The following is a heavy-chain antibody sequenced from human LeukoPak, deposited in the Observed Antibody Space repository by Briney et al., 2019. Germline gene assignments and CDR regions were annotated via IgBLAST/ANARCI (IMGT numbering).Heavy chain of an antibody. CDR3: AKGYMDV. CDR1: GFTLSSYD. CDR2: TSGSGGKT. V-gene: IGHV3-23*01. Sequence: PGGSLRLSCAASGFTLSSYDMSWVRQAPGKGLEWVSGTSGSGGKTYYADSVKGRFTISRDNSKNTLCLQMNSLRAEDTAVYYCAKGYMDVWGKETTVTVSS. J-gene: IGHJ6*03.